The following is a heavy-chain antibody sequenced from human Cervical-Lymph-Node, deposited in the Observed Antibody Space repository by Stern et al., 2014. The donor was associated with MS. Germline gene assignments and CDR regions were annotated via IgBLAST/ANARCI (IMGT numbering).Heavy chain of an antibody. J-gene: IGHJ4*02. V-gene: IGHV1-2*02. CDR2: ISPKTGSA. D-gene: IGHD1-26*01. CDR3: ARDRGSYSDY. Sequence: EQLVESGAEVERPGASVKVSCKASGYTFPAYFLHWVRPAPGQGLEWMGWISPKTGSATYAQKFQDRVTMTRDTSINTGYMEVSSLRSDDTAVYYCARDRGSYSDYWGQGTLVAVSS. CDR1: GYTFPAYF.